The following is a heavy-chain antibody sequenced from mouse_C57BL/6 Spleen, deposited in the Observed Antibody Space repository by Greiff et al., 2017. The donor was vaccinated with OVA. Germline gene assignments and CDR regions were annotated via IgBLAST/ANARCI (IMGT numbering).Heavy chain of an antibody. J-gene: IGHJ2*01. D-gene: IGHD1-1*01. V-gene: IGHV1-61*01. CDR3: ARLSYYGSSYNDY. CDR2: IYPSDSET. Sequence: QVQLQQPGAELARPGSSVKLSCKASGYTFTSYWMDWVKQRPGQGLEWIGNIYPSDSETHYNQKFKDKATLTVDKSSSTGYMQLSSLTSEDDAVEDCARLSYYGSSYNDYWGQGTTLTVSS. CDR1: GYTFTSYW.